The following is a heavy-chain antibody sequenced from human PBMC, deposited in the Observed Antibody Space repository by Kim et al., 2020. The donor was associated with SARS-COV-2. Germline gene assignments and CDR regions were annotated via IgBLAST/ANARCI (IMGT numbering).Heavy chain of an antibody. CDR2: INPNSGGT. CDR3: ARVLSYPYDYSDY. Sequence: ASVKVSCKASGYTFTGYYMHWVRQAPGQGLEWMGRINPNSGGTNYAQKFQGRVTMTRDTSISTAYMELSRLRSDDTAVYYCARVLSYPYDYSDYWGQGTLVTVSS. CDR1: GYTFTGYY. V-gene: IGHV1-2*06. J-gene: IGHJ4*02.